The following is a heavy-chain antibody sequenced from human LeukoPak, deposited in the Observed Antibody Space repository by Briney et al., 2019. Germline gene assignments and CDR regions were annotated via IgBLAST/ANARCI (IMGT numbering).Heavy chain of an antibody. CDR1: VYMLTSHG. CDR2: ISTQNGNT. Sequence: ASVKVSRMSSVYMLTSHGIHWLRQAPGQGLEWTGWISTQNGNTNYMQQFLGRVTMTRDTSASTAYMELRSLKSDDTAVYYCARESNGGYGFDYWGQGTPVTVAS. V-gene: IGHV1-18*01. D-gene: IGHD5-12*01. J-gene: IGHJ4*02. CDR3: ARESNGGYGFDY.